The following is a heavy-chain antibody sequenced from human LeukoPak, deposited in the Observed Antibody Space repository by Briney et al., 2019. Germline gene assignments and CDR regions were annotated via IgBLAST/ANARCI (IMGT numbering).Heavy chain of an antibody. V-gene: IGHV3-30*03. CDR1: GFTFSSYG. CDR2: ISYDGSNK. CDR3: ARDLTAPGSYYYYGMDV. Sequence: PGRSLRLSCAASGFTFSSYGMHWVRQAPGKGLEWVAVISYDGSNKYYADSVKGRFTISRDNSKNTLYLQMNSLRAEDTAVYYCARDLTAPGSYYYYGMDVWGQGTTVTVSS. D-gene: IGHD3-10*01. J-gene: IGHJ6*02.